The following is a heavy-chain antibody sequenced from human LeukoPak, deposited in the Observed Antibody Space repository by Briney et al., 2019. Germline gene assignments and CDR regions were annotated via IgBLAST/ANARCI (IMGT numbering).Heavy chain of an antibody. CDR2: ISGSGGST. D-gene: IGHD2-21*01. Sequence: PGGSLRLSCAASGFTFSSYGMSWVRLAPGKGLEWVSAISGSGGSTYYADSVKGRFTISRDNSKNTLYLQMNSLRAEDTAVYYCAKFHIVVVNGYFDYWGQGTLVTVSS. V-gene: IGHV3-23*01. J-gene: IGHJ4*02. CDR1: GFTFSSYG. CDR3: AKFHIVVVNGYFDY.